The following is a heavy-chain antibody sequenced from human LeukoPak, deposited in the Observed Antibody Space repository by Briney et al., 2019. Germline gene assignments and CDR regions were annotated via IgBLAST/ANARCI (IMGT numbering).Heavy chain of an antibody. Sequence: SETLSLTCAVYGGSFSGYYWSWIRQPPGKGLERIGEINHSGSTNYNPSLKSRVTISVDTSKNQFSLKLSSVTAADTAVYYCARSAARRFFAYWGQGTLVTVSS. CDR2: INHSGST. J-gene: IGHJ4*02. CDR1: GGSFSGYY. CDR3: ARSAARRFFAY. V-gene: IGHV4-34*01. D-gene: IGHD6-6*01.